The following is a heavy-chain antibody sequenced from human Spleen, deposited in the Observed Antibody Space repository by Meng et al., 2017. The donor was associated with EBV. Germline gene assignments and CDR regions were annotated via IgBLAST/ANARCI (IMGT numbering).Heavy chain of an antibody. Sequence: LQQCGPGLSKPSETLSLTCAISGGSVRIGSYYWSWIRQPPGEELEWIGYIYYTGSTNYNPSLKSRVTISVDTSKNQFSLNLTSVTAADTAVYYCARGTVTTFAWGQGTLVTVSS. J-gene: IGHJ5*02. V-gene: IGHV4-61*01. CDR2: IYYTGST. D-gene: IGHD1-1*01. CDR1: GGSVRIGSYY. CDR3: ARGTVTTFA.